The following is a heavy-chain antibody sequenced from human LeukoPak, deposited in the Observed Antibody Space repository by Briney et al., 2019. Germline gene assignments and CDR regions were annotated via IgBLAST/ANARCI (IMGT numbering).Heavy chain of an antibody. V-gene: IGHV3-23*01. J-gene: IGHJ4*02. CDR2: ISGSGGST. Sequence: PAGGSLRLSCAASGFTFSSYAMSWVRQAPGKGLEWVSAISGSGGSTYYADSVKGRFTISRDNSKNTLYLQMNSLRAEDTAVYYCASGVGATGPEYYFDYWGQGTLVTVSS. CDR3: ASGVGATGPEYYFDY. D-gene: IGHD1-26*01. CDR1: GFTFSSYA.